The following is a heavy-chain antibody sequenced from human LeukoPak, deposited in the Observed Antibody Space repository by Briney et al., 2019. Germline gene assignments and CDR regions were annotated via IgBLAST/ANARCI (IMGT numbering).Heavy chain of an antibody. D-gene: IGHD3-16*02. CDR2: ISSTGTTI. CDR3: ARGPPQTYYDYVWGSYRYVAGGWFDP. Sequence: GGSLRLSCAASGFTFSSYEMNWVRQAPGKGLGWVSYISSTGTTIYYADSVKGRFTISRDNAKNSLYLQMNSLRAEDTAVYYCARGPPQTYYDYVWGSYRYVAGGWFDPWGQGTLVTVSS. V-gene: IGHV3-48*03. J-gene: IGHJ5*02. CDR1: GFTFSSYE.